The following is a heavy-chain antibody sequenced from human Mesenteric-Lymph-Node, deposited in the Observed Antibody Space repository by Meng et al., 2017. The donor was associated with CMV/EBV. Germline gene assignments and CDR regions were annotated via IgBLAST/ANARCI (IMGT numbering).Heavy chain of an antibody. CDR1: GGSIIDNYY. V-gene: IGHV4-34*01. J-gene: IGHJ4*02. D-gene: IGHD2-2*01. CDR2: INDSGSA. Sequence: SETLSLTCTVSGGSIIDNYYWSWIRQPPGKGLEWIGEINDSGSANYNPSLKSRVTISVDPSKRQFSLKVRSVTAADTAVYYCATAPIYQLPDYWDQGTLVTVSS. CDR3: ATAPIYQLPDY.